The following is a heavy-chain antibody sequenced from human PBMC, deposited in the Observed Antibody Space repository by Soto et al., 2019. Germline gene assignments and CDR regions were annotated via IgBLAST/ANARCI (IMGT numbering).Heavy chain of an antibody. CDR1: GGPISTYY. CDR3: ARIGLGTTLTTSHHHYGMDV. J-gene: IGHJ6*02. D-gene: IGHD3-16*01. CDR2: IYSSGNS. V-gene: IGHV4-59*01. Sequence: PSETLSLTCTVSGGPISTYYWSWVRQPPGKGLEWVGYIYSSGNSNYNPSLKSRVTLLVDTSKNQFSLQLSSVTAADTAVYYCARIGLGTTLTTSHHHYGMDVWGQGTTVTVSS.